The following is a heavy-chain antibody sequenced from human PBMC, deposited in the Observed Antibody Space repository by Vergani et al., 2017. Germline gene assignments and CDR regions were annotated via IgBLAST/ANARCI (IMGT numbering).Heavy chain of an antibody. J-gene: IGHJ4*02. Sequence: QVQLVQSGAEVKKPGASVKVSCKASGYTFTSYYMHWVRQAPGQGLEWMGIINPSGGSTSYAQKFQGRVTMTRDTSTSTVYMELSSLRSEDTAVYYCARGRYGGNSGPGYYFDYWGQGTLVTVSS. CDR1: GYTFTSYY. CDR2: INPSGGST. CDR3: ARGRYGGNSGPGYYFDY. D-gene: IGHD4-23*01. V-gene: IGHV1-46*01.